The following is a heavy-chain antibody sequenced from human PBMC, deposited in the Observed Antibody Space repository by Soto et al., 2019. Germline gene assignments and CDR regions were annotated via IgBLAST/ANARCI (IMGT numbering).Heavy chain of an antibody. V-gene: IGHV4-30-2*01. Sequence: TLSLTCAVSFDSISRVGYTWTWIRQPPGKALEWIGNIYDSGSTSYNPSLKSRVTISVDTSKNQFSLRLTSVTAADTAVYFRARGSSSYYDYGMDVWGQGTTVTVSS. CDR1: FDSISRVGYT. D-gene: IGHD6-6*01. CDR2: IYDSGST. CDR3: ARGSSSYYDYGMDV. J-gene: IGHJ6*02.